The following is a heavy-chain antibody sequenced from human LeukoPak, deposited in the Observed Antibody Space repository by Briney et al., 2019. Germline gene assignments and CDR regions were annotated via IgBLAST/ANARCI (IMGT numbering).Heavy chain of an antibody. D-gene: IGHD3-22*01. CDR3: VGYYDSSGYYD. CDR2: VNHSGST. J-gene: IGHJ4*02. CDR1: GGSFSGYY. V-gene: IGHV4-34*01. Sequence: SETLSLTCAVYGGSFSGYYWSWIRQPPGKGLEWIGEVNHSGSTNHNPSLKSRVAISVDTSKNRFSLKLSSVTAADTAVYYCVGYYDSSGYYDWGQGTLVTVSS.